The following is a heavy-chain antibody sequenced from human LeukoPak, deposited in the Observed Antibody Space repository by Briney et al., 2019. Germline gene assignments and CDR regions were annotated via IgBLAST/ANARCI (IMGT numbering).Heavy chain of an antibody. Sequence: GGSLRLSCTASGFTFGDYAMSWVRQAPGKGLEWVGFIRSKAYGGTTEYAACVKGRFTISRDDSKSIAYLQMNSLKTEDTAVYYCTRDPRITIFGVVPDPWGQGTLVTVSS. CDR3: TRDPRITIFGVVPDP. V-gene: IGHV3-49*04. J-gene: IGHJ5*02. CDR2: IRSKAYGGTT. CDR1: GFTFGDYA. D-gene: IGHD3-3*01.